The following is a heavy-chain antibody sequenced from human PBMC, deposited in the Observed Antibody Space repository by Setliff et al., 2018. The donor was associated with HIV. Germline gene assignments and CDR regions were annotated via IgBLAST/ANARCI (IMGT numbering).Heavy chain of an antibody. CDR1: GGSLSGYY. V-gene: IGHV4-34*01. J-gene: IGHJ5*02. D-gene: IGHD4-17*01. CDR3: ARRPISPFTLTTGMLDP. Sequence: SETLSLTCAVSGGSLSGYYWTWIRKTPEKGLQWIGEINDGGNTNDSPSLKSRVSMSVDTSKNQFSLRLISVTAADTAVYYCARRPISPFTLTTGMLDPWGQGIRVTVSS. CDR2: INDGGNT.